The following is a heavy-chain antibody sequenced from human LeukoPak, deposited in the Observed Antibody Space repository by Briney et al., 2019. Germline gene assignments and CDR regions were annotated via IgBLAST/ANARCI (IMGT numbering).Heavy chain of an antibody. CDR1: GFTFSNAW. CDR2: IKSKTDGGTT. J-gene: IGHJ5*02. V-gene: IGHV3-15*01. D-gene: IGHD3-22*01. Sequence: GGSLRLSCAASGFTFSNAWMSWVRQAPGKGLEWVGRIKSKTDGGTTDYAAPVKGRFTISRDDSKNTLYLQMNSLRAEDTAIYYCARKTYYYDTSPAGWFDAWGQGTLVTVSS. CDR3: ARKTYYYDTSPAGWFDA.